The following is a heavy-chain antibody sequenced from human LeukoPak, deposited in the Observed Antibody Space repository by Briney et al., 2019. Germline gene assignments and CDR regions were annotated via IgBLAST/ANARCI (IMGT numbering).Heavy chain of an antibody. CDR2: IYYSGST. CDR3: ARQPGLAAFDI. CDR1: GGSISSYY. Sequence: SETLSLTCTVSGGSISSYYWSWIRQPPGKGLEWIGHIYYSGSTNYNPSLKSRVTISIDTSKNQFSLKLDSVTAADTAVFYCARQPGLAAFDIWGQGTLVTVSS. V-gene: IGHV4-59*08. J-gene: IGHJ3*02.